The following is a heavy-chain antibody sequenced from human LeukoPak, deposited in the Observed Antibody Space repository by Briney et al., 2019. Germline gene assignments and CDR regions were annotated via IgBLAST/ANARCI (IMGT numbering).Heavy chain of an antibody. Sequence: GESLKISCKGSGYSFTSYWIAWVRQMPEKGLEWMGIIYPGDSDTRYSPSFQGQVTISADKSTNTAYLQWSSLKASDTAMCYCARGGICSSTSCDGAFDIWGQGTLVTVSS. CDR1: GYSFTSYW. J-gene: IGHJ3*02. D-gene: IGHD2-2*01. CDR2: IYPGDSDT. CDR3: ARGGICSSTSCDGAFDI. V-gene: IGHV5-51*01.